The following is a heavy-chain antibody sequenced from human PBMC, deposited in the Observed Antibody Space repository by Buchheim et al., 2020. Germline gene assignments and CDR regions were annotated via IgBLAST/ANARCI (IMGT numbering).Heavy chain of an antibody. V-gene: IGHV3-23*01. D-gene: IGHD6-19*01. CDR3: VKDRGSSGWSFDF. J-gene: IGHJ4*02. CDR1: GFTFNSHA. Sequence: EVQLLESGGGLVQPGGSLRLSCVASGFTFNSHAMSWVRQAPGKGLEWVSAITRSGYTTHYADSVKGRFTISRDNSQNPLYLQMNSLRAEDTAIYYCVKDRGSSGWSFDFWGRGAL. CDR2: ITRSGYTT.